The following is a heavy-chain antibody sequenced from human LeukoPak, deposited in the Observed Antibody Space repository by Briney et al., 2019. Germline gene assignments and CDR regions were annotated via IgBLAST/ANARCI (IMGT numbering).Heavy chain of an antibody. CDR3: ARDRGLGDRAPIDY. V-gene: IGHV1-69*04. CDR1: GGTFSSYA. J-gene: IGHJ4*02. Sequence: SVKVSCKASGGTFSSYAISWVRQAPGQGFEWMGRIIPILGIANYAQKFQGRVTITADKSTSTAYMELSSLRSEDTAVYYCARDRGLGDRAPIDYWGQGTLVTVSS. D-gene: IGHD2-21*01. CDR2: IIPILGIA.